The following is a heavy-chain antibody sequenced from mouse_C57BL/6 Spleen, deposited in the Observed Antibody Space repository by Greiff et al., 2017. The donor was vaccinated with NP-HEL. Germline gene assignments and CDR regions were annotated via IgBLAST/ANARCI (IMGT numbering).Heavy chain of an antibody. CDR1: GFTFSDYY. CDR3: ARDSSGYYFDY. D-gene: IGHD3-2*02. Sequence: EVMLVESEGGLVQPGSSMKLSCTASGFTFSDYYMAWVRQVPEKGLEWVANINYDGSSTYYLDSLKSRFIISRDNAKNILYLQMSSLKSEDTATYYCARDSSGYYFDYWGQGTTLTVSS. CDR2: INYDGSST. J-gene: IGHJ2*01. V-gene: IGHV5-16*01.